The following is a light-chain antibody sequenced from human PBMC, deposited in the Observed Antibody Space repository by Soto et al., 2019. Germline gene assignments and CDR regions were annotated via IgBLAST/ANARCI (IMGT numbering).Light chain of an antibody. CDR3: PSYTRNIPSV. CDR1: SNDVGGYNY. Sequence: QSVLTQPASGSGSPGQSITISCTGSSNDVGGYNYVSWYQQHPGQAPKLIIYEVSDRPSGVSPRFSGSKSGNTASLTISGLQVEDEADYFCPSYTRNIPSVFGRGAKDNVL. V-gene: IGLV2-14*01. J-gene: IGLJ1*01. CDR2: EVS.